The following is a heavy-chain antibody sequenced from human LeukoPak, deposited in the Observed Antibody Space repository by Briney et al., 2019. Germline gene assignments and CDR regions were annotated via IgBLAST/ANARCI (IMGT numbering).Heavy chain of an antibody. V-gene: IGHV1-2*02. D-gene: IGHD2-15*01. CDR3: ARARIPNCSGGSCYLYYFDY. CDR2: INPNSGGT. Sequence: ASVKVSCKASGYTFTDYYMHWVRQAPGQGLEWMGWINPNSGGTNYAQKFQGRVTMTRDTSISTAYMELSRLRSDVTAVYYCARARIPNCSGGSCYLYYFDYWGQGTLVTVSS. J-gene: IGHJ4*02. CDR1: GYTFTDYY.